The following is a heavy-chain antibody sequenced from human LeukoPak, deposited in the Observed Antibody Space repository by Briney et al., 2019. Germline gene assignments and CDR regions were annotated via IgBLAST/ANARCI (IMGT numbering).Heavy chain of an antibody. J-gene: IGHJ4*02. V-gene: IGHV3-30*04. CDR2: ISYDGSNK. D-gene: IGHD3-10*01. Sequence: PGGSLRLSCAASGFTFSSYAMHWVRQAPGKGLEWVAVISYDGSNKYYADPVKGRFTISRDNSKNTLYLQMNSLRAEDTAVYYCAREPYGSGSSYYFDYWGQGTLVTVSS. CDR3: AREPYGSGSSYYFDY. CDR1: GFTFSSYA.